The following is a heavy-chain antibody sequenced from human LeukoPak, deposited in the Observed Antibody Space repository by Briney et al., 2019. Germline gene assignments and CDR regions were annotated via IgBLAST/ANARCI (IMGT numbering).Heavy chain of an antibody. CDR2: IYPGGSDT. CDR1: GYSFTSYW. J-gene: IGHJ6*03. Sequence: GESLKISCKSSGYSFTSYWIGWVRQMPGKGLEWMGIIYPGGSDTRYNPSFQGQVTISADRSISTAYLQWSSLKASDTAMYYCARHVPSGYFAGYYYYYYMDVWGKGTTVTISS. D-gene: IGHD3-9*01. CDR3: ARHVPSGYFAGYYYYYYMDV. V-gene: IGHV5-51*01.